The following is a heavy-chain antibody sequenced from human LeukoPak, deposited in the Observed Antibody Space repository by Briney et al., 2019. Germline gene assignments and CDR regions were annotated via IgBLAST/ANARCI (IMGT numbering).Heavy chain of an antibody. V-gene: IGHV3-9*01. D-gene: IGHD1-26*01. J-gene: IGHJ4*02. CDR2: ISWNSGSI. CDR3: AKDMGNLSPFDY. Sequence: GGSLRLSCSASGFTFDDYAMHWVRQAPGKGLEWVSGISWNSGSIGYADSVKGRFTISRDNAKNSLYLQMNSLRAEDTALYYCAKDMGNLSPFDYWGQGTLVTVSS. CDR1: GFTFDDYA.